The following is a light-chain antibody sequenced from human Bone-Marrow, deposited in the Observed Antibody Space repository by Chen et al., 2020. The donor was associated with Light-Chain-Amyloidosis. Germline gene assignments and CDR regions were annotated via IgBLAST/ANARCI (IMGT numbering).Light chain of an antibody. CDR2: TAS. CDR3: QQSYSTLPLT. Sequence: DIQMTQSPSSLSASVGDRVIITFRASQFISNYLNWYQQKPGKAPKLLIYTASSLQSGVPSRFSGSGSGTDFTLTISSLQPEDFATYYCQQSYSTLPLTFGQGTRLEIK. CDR1: QFISNY. J-gene: IGKJ5*01. V-gene: IGKV1-39*01.